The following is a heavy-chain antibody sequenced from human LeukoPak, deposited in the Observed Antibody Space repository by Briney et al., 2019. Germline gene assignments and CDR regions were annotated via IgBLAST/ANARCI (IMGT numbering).Heavy chain of an antibody. CDR2: IDTAGDT. D-gene: IGHD6-13*01. V-gene: IGHV3-13*01. Sequence: GGSLRLSCAASGFTFSSNAMSWVRQATGKGLEWVSGIDTAGDTYYPGSVKGRFTISRENAKNSLYLQMNSLRAGDTAVFYCARGPRAYKYSSSWYFDDWGQGTLVTVSS. CDR3: ARGPRAYKYSSSWYFDD. CDR1: GFTFSSNA. J-gene: IGHJ4*02.